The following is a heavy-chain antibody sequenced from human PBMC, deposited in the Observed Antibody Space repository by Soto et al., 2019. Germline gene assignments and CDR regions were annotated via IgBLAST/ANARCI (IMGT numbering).Heavy chain of an antibody. V-gene: IGHV2-70*04. D-gene: IGHD3-16*01. CDR2: IDWDDDK. J-gene: IGHJ4*02. CDR3: ARMGDYLHFDY. CDR1: GFSLSTIVIV. Sequence: SGPTLVNPTQTLTLTCTFSGFSLSTIVIVVSWIRQPPGKALEWLARIDWDDDKFYSTSLKTRLTISKDTSKNQVVLTMTNMDPVDTATYYCARMGDYLHFDYWGQGTLVTVSS.